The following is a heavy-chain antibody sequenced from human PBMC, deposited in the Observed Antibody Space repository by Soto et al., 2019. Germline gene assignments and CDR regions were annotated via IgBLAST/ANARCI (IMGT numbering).Heavy chain of an antibody. CDR1: GFTFNNYG. Sequence: GGSLRLSCAASGFTFNNYGMHWVRQAPGKGLEWVIVISFDGRNTYYADSVKGRFTISRDNSKNTLYLQMNSLRAEDTAVYYCARGPAAGTWFDPWGQGTLVTVSS. CDR3: ARGPAAGTWFDP. D-gene: IGHD6-13*01. V-gene: IGHV3-30*03. J-gene: IGHJ5*02. CDR2: ISFDGRNT.